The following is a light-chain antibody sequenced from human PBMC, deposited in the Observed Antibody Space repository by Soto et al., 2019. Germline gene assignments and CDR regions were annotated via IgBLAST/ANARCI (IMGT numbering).Light chain of an antibody. CDR3: TSFTSSSTWV. Sequence: QSALTQPASVSGSPGQSITISCTGTSSDVCGYNYVSWFQQHPGKAPKLKIYEVSNRPSGVSNRFSGSKSGYTASLTISELQAEYEAEYYCTSFTSSSTWVFGGGTKLTVL. CDR2: EVS. CDR1: SSDVCGYNY. V-gene: IGLV2-14*03. J-gene: IGLJ3*02.